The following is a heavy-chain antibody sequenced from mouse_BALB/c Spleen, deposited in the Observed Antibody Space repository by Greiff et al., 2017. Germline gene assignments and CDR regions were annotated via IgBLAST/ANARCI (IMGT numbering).Heavy chain of an antibody. CDR3: ARDPLLYYYAMDY. D-gene: IGHD1-1*01. V-gene: IGHV2-9*02. J-gene: IGHJ4*01. CDR2: IWAGGST. Sequence: VKLMESGPGLVAPSQSLSITCTVSGFSLTSYGVHWVRQPPGKGLEWLGVIWAGGSTNYNSALMSRLSISKDNSKSQVFLKMNSLQTDDTAMYYCARDPLLYYYAMDYWGQGTSVTVSS. CDR1: GFSLTSYG.